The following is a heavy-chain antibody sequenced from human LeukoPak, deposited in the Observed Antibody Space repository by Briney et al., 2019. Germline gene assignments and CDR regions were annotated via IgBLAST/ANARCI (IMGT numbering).Heavy chain of an antibody. CDR2: INHSGST. V-gene: IGHV4-34*01. CDR1: GVSFSGYY. CDR3: ARVTMVRGAMWFDP. D-gene: IGHD3-10*01. Sequence: SETLSLTCAVYGVSFSGYYWSWIRQPPGKGLEWIGEINHSGSTNYNPSLKSRVTISVDTSKNQFSLKLSSVTAADTAVYYCARVTMVRGAMWFDPWGQGTLVTVSS. J-gene: IGHJ5*02.